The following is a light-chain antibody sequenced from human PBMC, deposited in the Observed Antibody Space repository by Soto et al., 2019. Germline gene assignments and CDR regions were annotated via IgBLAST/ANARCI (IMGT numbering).Light chain of an antibody. CDR1: NSDVGSYNL. CDR3: CSYRSSTTLV. Sequence: QSALTQPASVSGSPGQSITISCTGTNSDVGSYNLVSWYQQHPGKAPKLIIYEGSKRPSGVSNRFSAAKSGNTASLTISGLQAEDEADYFCCSYRSSTTLVFGGGTKLTVL. CDR2: EGS. V-gene: IGLV2-14*02. J-gene: IGLJ2*01.